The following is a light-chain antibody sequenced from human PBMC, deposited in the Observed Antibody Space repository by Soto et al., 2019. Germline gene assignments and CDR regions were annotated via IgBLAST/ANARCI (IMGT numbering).Light chain of an antibody. CDR3: QQSYSAALT. Sequence: DIQMTQSPSSLSASVGDRVTITCRASQTIYSSLNWYQQKPGKAPNLLIYTASTLQSGVPPRFSGSGSGTEFSLTISGLQREDFATYYCQQSYSAALTFGQRTAVEVK. V-gene: IGKV1-39*01. J-gene: IGKJ1*01. CDR2: TAS. CDR1: QTIYSS.